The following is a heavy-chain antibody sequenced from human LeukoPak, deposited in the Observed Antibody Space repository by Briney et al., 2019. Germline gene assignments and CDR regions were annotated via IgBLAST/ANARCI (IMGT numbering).Heavy chain of an antibody. CDR2: ISSSGSMI. J-gene: IGHJ5*02. D-gene: IGHD6-19*01. Sequence: GGSLRLSCAASGFTVSSYSMNWVRQVPGKGLEWVSHISSSGSMIWYADSVKGRFTISRDSAKNSLHLQMNSLRAEDTAVYYCARDQSPHMDGSSGWYVSSFDPWGQGTLVTVSS. V-gene: IGHV3-48*01. CDR3: ARDQSPHMDGSSGWYVSSFDP. CDR1: GFTVSSYS.